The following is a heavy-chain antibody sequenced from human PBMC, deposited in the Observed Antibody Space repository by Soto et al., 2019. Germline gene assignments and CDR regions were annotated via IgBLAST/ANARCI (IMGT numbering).Heavy chain of an antibody. CDR2: MNPNSGNT. J-gene: IGHJ6*03. CDR3: ARGQDGEVDYYYYMDV. D-gene: IGHD4-17*01. Sequence: ASVKVSCKASGYTCTSYDINWVRQATGQGLEWMGWMNPNSGNTGYAQKFQGRVTMTRNTSISTAYMELSSLRSEDTAVYYCARGQDGEVDYYYYMDVWGKGTTVTVSS. V-gene: IGHV1-8*01. CDR1: GYTCTSYD.